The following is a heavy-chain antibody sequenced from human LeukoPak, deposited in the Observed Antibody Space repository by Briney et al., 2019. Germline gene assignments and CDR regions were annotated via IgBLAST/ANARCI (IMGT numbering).Heavy chain of an antibody. J-gene: IGHJ5*02. D-gene: IGHD3-10*01. CDR3: ARMDKYYYGSGSYFQP. CDR1: GGTFSSYA. Sequence: SVKVSCKASGGTFSSYAISWVRQAPGQGLEWMGGIIPIFGTANYAQKFQGRVTITADESTSTAYMELSSLRSEDTAVYYCARMDKYYYGSGSYFQPWGQGTLVTVSS. V-gene: IGHV1-69*01. CDR2: IIPIFGTA.